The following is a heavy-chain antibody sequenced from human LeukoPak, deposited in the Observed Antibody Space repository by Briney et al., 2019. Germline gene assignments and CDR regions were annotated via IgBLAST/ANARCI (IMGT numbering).Heavy chain of an antibody. J-gene: IGHJ4*02. V-gene: IGHV4-59*01. Sequence: NSSETLSLTCTVSDSSISSYYRSWVRQTPGKGLEWIGYIYYSGTTNYNPSLKSRVTMSVDTSKKQFSLKLSSVTAADTAVYYCARVNMRYGYFDYWGQGTLVTVSS. CDR3: ARVNMRYGYFDY. CDR2: IYYSGTT. D-gene: IGHD1-14*01. CDR1: DSSISSYY.